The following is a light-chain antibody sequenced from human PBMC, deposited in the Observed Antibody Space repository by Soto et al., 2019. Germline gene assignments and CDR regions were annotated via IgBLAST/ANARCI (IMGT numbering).Light chain of an antibody. J-gene: IGKJ1*01. CDR2: GAS. Sequence: ETVLTQSPGTLSLSPGERATLSCRASQSVSTRSLAWYQQKPGQAPRLLISGASSRAADIPDRFSGSGSGTDFTLTISGLEPEDFGVYYCQNYGNSPWTFGQGTKVDIK. CDR1: QSVSTRS. CDR3: QNYGNSPWT. V-gene: IGKV3-20*01.